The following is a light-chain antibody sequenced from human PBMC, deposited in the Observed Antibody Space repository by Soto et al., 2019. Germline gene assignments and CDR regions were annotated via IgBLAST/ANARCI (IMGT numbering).Light chain of an antibody. V-gene: IGLV2-14*01. CDR1: SSDVGGYNY. Sequence: QSALTQPASVSGSPGQSITISCTGTSSDVGGYNYVSWYQQHPGKAPKLMIYDVSNRPSGVSNRFSGSKSGNTTSLTISGLQAEAEADYYCSSYTSSSTPLYVFGTGTKLPVL. J-gene: IGLJ1*01. CDR2: DVS. CDR3: SSYTSSSTPLYV.